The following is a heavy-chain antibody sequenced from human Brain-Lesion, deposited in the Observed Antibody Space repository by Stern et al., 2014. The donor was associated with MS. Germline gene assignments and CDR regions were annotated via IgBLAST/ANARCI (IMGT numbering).Heavy chain of an antibody. V-gene: IGHV1-69*09. CDR1: GCTFSSYT. D-gene: IGHD3-10*01. CDR2: IISLLDIA. J-gene: IGHJ3*02. CDR3: ARESTGDAFDI. Sequence: VQLVESGAEVKKPGSSVKVSCKTSGCTFSSYTITWLRQAPGQGLEWMGRIISLLDIADYAQKFQGRVTITADKSTSTAYMELSSLRSEDTAVYDWARESTGDAFDIWGQGTMVTVSS.